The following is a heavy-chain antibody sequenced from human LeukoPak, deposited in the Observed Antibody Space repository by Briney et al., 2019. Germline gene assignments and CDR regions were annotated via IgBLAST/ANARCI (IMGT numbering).Heavy chain of an antibody. Sequence: GASVKVSCKASGYTFTGYYMHWVRQAPGQGLEWMGWINPNSGGTNYAQKFQGRVTMTRDTSISTAYMELSRLRSDDTAVYYCARDRGTVTTMSAFDIWGQGTMVTVSS. J-gene: IGHJ3*02. V-gene: IGHV1-2*02. CDR1: GYTFTGYY. CDR3: ARDRGTVTTMSAFDI. CDR2: INPNSGGT. D-gene: IGHD4-17*01.